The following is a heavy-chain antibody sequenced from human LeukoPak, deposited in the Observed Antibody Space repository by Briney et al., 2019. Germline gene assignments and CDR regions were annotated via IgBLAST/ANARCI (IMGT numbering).Heavy chain of an antibody. CDR2: IKQDGGER. D-gene: IGHD3-10*01. Sequence: TGGSLRLSCVVSGLTLNTYWMSWVRQAPGKGLEWVANIKQDGGERYYVDSVKGRFTISRDNTKKSLSLEMNSLRAEDTAIYYCGGGAIILHLWGQEPLAPFPS. CDR3: GGGAIILHL. CDR1: GLTLNTYW. J-gene: IGHJ4*02. V-gene: IGHV3-7*03.